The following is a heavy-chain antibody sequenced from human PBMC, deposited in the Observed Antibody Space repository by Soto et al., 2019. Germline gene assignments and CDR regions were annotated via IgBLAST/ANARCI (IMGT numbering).Heavy chain of an antibody. V-gene: IGHV3-21*01. Sequence: GGSLRLSCAASGLTFSSYSMNWVRQAPGKGLEWVSSISSSSRYIYYADSVKGRFTISRDNAKNSLYLQMNSLRAEDTAVYYCAREGSSSSGLWGMDVWGQGTTVTVSS. J-gene: IGHJ6*02. CDR3: AREGSSSSGLWGMDV. CDR2: ISSSSRYI. D-gene: IGHD6-6*01. CDR1: GLTFSSYS.